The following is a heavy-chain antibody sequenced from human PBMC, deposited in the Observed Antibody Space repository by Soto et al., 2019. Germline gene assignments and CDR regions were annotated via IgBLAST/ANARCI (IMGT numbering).Heavy chain of an antibody. CDR1: GYTFTSYG. J-gene: IGHJ6*02. V-gene: IGHV1-18*01. CDR2: ISAYNGNT. Sequence: ASVKVSFKASGYTFTSYGISWVRQAPGQGLEWMGWISAYNGNTNYAQKLQGRVTMTTDTSTSTAYMELRSLRSDDTAVYYCARDPLGGGYCSGGSYYSFLYYYGMDVWGQGTTVTVSS. CDR3: ARDPLGGGYCSGGSYYSFLYYYGMDV. D-gene: IGHD2-15*01.